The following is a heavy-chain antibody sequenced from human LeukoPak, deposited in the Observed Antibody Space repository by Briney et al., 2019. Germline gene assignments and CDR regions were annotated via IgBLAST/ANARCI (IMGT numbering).Heavy chain of an antibody. CDR2: ISSSSSYI. CDR3: ASIGGNSGSRVYFDY. D-gene: IGHD4-23*01. V-gene: IGHV3-21*04. Sequence: GGSLRLSCAASGFTFSSYSMNWVRQAPGKGLEWVSSISSSSSYIYYADSVKGRFTISRDNSKNTLYLQMNSLRAEDTAVYYCASIGGNSGSRVYFDYWGQGTLVTVSS. CDR1: GFTFSSYS. J-gene: IGHJ4*02.